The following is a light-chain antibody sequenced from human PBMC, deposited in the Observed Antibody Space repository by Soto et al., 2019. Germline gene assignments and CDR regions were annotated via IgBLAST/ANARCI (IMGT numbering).Light chain of an antibody. CDR2: DAS. J-gene: IGKJ5*01. V-gene: IGKV3-20*01. CDR3: QQYGSSPPIT. Sequence: EIVLTQSPGTLSLSPGERATLSCRASQSVRNSLLAWYQQKPGQPPRLLIYDASTRATGTPARFSGSGSGTEFTLTITRLEPEDFAVYYCQQYGSSPPITFGQGTRLEI. CDR1: QSVRNSL.